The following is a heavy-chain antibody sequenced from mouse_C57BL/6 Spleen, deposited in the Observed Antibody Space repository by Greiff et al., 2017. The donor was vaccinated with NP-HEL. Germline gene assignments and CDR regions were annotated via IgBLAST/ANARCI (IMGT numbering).Heavy chain of an antibody. CDR3: ARRGVASYAMDY. CDR2: INPYNGGT. CDR1: GYTFTDYY. V-gene: IGHV1-19*01. J-gene: IGHJ4*01. Sequence: EVQLQQSGPVLVKPGASVKMSCKASGYTFTDYYMNWVKQSHGKSLEWIGVINPYNGGTSYNQKFKGKATLTVDKSSSTAYMELNSLTSEDSAVYYGARRGVASYAMDYWGQGTSVTVSS. D-gene: IGHD1-1*02.